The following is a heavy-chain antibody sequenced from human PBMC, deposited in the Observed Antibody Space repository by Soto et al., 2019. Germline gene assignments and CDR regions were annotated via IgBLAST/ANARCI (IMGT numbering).Heavy chain of an antibody. V-gene: IGHV4-34*01. J-gene: IGHJ4*02. CDR2: INHIGES. D-gene: IGHD3-10*01. Sequence: QVHLQQWGTGLLKPSETLSLTCAVYGGSLTDYWWTWIRQTPGKGLEWIGEINHIGESNHNPSLKSRVTISLDTSQNQFSLKLTYVTVADTAVYYCARDFGAGAHFDHWGQGSLVTVSS. CDR1: GGSLTDYW. CDR3: ARDFGAGAHFDH.